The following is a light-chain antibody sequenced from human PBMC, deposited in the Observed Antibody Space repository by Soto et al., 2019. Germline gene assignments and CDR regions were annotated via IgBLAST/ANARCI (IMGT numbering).Light chain of an antibody. CDR2: EDT. Sequence: QSALTQPPSASGSPGQSVTISCTGTSSDVGGYNYVSWYQQHPGKAPKLIIYEDTKRPSGVPDRFTGSKSGNTASLTVSGLQAEDEADYYCSSYAGSNNWAAFGGGTKLTVL. J-gene: IGLJ3*02. CDR1: SSDVGGYNY. V-gene: IGLV2-8*01. CDR3: SSYAGSNNWAA.